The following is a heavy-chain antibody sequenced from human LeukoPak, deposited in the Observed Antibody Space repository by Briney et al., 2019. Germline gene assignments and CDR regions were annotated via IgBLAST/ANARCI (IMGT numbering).Heavy chain of an antibody. V-gene: IGHV3-21*01. J-gene: IGHJ4*02. CDR2: ISSSGSYI. D-gene: IGHD2-2*02. CDR3: ASWAEYRDDY. CDR1: GFTFSSYS. Sequence: GGSLRLSCAASGFTFSSYSMNWVRQAPGKGLEWVSSISSSGSYIYYPDSVKGRFTISRDNAQNSLYLQMNTLTAEDTAVYYCASWAEYRDDYWGQGTLVTVSS.